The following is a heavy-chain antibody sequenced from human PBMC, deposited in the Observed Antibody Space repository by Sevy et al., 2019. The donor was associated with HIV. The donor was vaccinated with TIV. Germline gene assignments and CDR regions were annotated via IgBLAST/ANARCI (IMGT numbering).Heavy chain of an antibody. D-gene: IGHD3-22*01. J-gene: IGHJ4*02. CDR3: ASPLNYYDSPSAY. Sequence: GGSLRLSCAASGFTISYYDMNWVRQAPGKGLEWVSSISSGSSYIFYADSVKGRFTISRDNAKNSLYLQMNSLRAEDTAVYYCASPLNYYDSPSAYWGQGTLVTVSS. CDR2: ISSGSSYI. V-gene: IGHV3-21*04. CDR1: GFTISYYD.